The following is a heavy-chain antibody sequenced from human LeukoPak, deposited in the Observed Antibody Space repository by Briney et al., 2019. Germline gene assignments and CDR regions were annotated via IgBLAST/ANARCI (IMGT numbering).Heavy chain of an antibody. CDR1: GGSIRTYY. V-gene: IGHV4-59*12. J-gene: IGHJ4*02. CDR2: IYYSGST. Sequence: NPSETLSLTCTVSGGSIRTYYWSWIRQPPGKGLEWIGYIYYSGSTNYNPSLKSRVTISVDTSKNQFSLKLTSLTAADTAVYYCARDRLGGFDNWGQGTLVTVSS. CDR3: ARDRLGGFDN. D-gene: IGHD2-15*01.